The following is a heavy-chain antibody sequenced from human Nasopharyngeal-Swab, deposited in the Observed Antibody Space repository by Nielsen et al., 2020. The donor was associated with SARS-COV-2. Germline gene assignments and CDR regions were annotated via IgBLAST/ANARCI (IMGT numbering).Heavy chain of an antibody. V-gene: IGHV1-8*02. CDR2: MNPNSGNT. CDR1: GYTFTGYY. D-gene: IGHD1-14*01. J-gene: IGHJ4*02. Sequence: ASVKVSCKASGYTFTGYYMHWVRQAPGQGLEWMGWMNPNSGNTGYAQKFQGRVTMTRDTSTTTFYMELSSLRFEDTAMYYCARSRGAGVLDYWGQGSLVTVSS. CDR3: ARSRGAGVLDY.